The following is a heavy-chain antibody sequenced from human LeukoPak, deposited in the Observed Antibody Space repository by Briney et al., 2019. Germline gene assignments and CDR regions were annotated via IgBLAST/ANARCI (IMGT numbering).Heavy chain of an antibody. CDR2: ISGSGGST. Sequence: PGGSLRLSCAASRFTFSNYAMSWVRQAPGKGLEWVSTISGSGGSTYYADSVKGRFTISRDNSKNTLHLQMNSLRAEDTAVYYCAISAYYDSSGFYREYYFDYWGQGTLVTVSS. J-gene: IGHJ4*02. D-gene: IGHD3-22*01. V-gene: IGHV3-23*01. CDR1: RFTFSNYA. CDR3: AISAYYDSSGFYREYYFDY.